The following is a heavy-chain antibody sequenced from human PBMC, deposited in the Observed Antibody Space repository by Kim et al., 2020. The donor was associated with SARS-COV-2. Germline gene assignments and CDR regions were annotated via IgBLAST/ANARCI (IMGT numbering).Heavy chain of an antibody. D-gene: IGHD2-15*01. CDR3: ARDSWTPGGYSDY. V-gene: IGHV4-38-2*02. J-gene: IGHJ4*02. CDR1: GYSISSGYY. CDR2: ICHSGST. Sequence: SETLSLTCTVSGYSISSGYYWGWIRQPPGKGLEWIGSICHSGSTYYNPSLKSRVTISVDTSKNQFSLKLSSVTAADTAVYYCARDSWTPGGYSDYWGQGT.